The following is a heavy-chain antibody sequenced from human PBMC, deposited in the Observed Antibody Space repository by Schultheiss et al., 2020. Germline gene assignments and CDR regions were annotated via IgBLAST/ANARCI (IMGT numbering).Heavy chain of an antibody. CDR1: GYSFTNYW. CDR3: ARLGDIWGTYWYFDY. D-gene: IGHD3-16*01. CDR2: IYPGDSDT. Sequence: GESLKISCKGSGYSFTNYWIGWVRQMPGKGLEWMGIIYPGDSDTRYSPSFQGQVTISADKSISTASLQWSSLKASDTAMYYCARLGDIWGTYWYFDYWGQGTLVTVSS. J-gene: IGHJ4*02. V-gene: IGHV5-51*01.